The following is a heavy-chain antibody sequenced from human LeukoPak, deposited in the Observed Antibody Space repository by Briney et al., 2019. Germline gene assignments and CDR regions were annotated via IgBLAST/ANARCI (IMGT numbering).Heavy chain of an antibody. D-gene: IGHD3-10*01. V-gene: IGHV4-59*08. CDR3: ARTYYYGSGSYSRPFDY. CDR2: IYYSGST. Sequence: SETLSLTCTVSGGSISSYYWSWIRQPPGKGLEWIGYIYYSGSTYYNPSLKSRVTISVDTSKNQFSLKLSSVTAADTAVYYCARTYYYGSGSYSRPFDYWGQGTLVTVSS. J-gene: IGHJ4*02. CDR1: GGSISSYY.